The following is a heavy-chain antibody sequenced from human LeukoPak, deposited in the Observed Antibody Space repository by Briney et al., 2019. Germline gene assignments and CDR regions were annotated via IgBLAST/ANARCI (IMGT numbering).Heavy chain of an antibody. CDR3: ARDDNFNDYYDSSGYYTQPDY. D-gene: IGHD3-22*01. J-gene: IGHJ4*02. CDR2: INPNSGGT. CDR1: GYTFTGYY. Sequence: GASVKVSCKASGYTFTGYYMHWVRQAPGQGLEWMGWINPNSGGTNYAQKFQGRVTMTRDTSISTAYMELSRLRSDDTAVYYCARDDNFNDYYDSSGYYTQPDYWGQGTLVTVSS. V-gene: IGHV1-2*02.